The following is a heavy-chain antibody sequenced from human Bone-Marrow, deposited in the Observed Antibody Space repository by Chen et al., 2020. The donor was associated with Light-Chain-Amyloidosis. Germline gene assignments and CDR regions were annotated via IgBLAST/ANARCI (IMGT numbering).Heavy chain of an antibody. CDR2: ISGSGGST. Sequence: EVQLLESGGGLVQPGGSLGLSCAASGFTFRSSAMSWVRQAPGKGLEWVSAISGSGGSTYYADCVKGLFTISRDHPKNTLYLQMHGVGAEDTAVYYCAIDSFRLPRSPVDYWGQGTLVTVAS. CDR1: GFTFRSSA. V-gene: IGHV3-23*01. D-gene: IGHD3-16*01. J-gene: IGHJ4*02. CDR3: AIDSFRLPRSPVDY.